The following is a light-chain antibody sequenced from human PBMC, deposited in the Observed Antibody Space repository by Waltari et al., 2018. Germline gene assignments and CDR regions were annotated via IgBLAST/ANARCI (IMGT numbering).Light chain of an antibody. Sequence: EVVMTQPPAALSVSPGERVTLPCKASQNIDNHLAWYQQKPGQSPRLLIYGASTRATGVPARFSGSGSGTEFTLTISSLQSEDCAVFYCQQYNRWPPLTFGGGTKVEIK. CDR2: GAS. V-gene: IGKV3-15*01. J-gene: IGKJ4*01. CDR3: QQYNRWPPLT. CDR1: QNIDNH.